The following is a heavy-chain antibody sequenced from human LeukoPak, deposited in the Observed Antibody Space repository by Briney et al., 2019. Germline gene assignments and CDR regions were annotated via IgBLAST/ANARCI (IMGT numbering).Heavy chain of an antibody. CDR2: ISGYNGNT. CDR3: ARVYDFWSDYWYYMDV. Sequence: ASVKVSCKASGYTFSTYSVSWVRQAPGQGLEWMGWISGYNGNTHFAQKFQGRITMTTDTSTSTAYMELRSLRSDDTAVYYCARVYDFWSDYWYYMDVWGKGTTVTVSS. CDR1: GYTFSTYS. J-gene: IGHJ6*03. V-gene: IGHV1-18*01. D-gene: IGHD3-3*01.